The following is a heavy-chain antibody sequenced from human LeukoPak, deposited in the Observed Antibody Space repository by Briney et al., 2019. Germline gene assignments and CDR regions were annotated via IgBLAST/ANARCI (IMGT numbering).Heavy chain of an antibody. CDR3: ARALNYYGSGAPPGY. D-gene: IGHD3-10*01. Sequence: GGSLRLSCAASGFTFSSYAMSWVRQAPGKGLEWVSAISGSGGSTYYADSVKGRFTISRDNAKNSLYLQMNSLRAEDTAVYYCARALNYYGSGAPPGYWGQGTLVTVSS. CDR2: ISGSGGST. J-gene: IGHJ4*02. V-gene: IGHV3-23*01. CDR1: GFTFSSYA.